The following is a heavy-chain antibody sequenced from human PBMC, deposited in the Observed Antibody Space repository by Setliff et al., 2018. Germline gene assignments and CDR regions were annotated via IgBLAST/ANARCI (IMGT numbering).Heavy chain of an antibody. CDR1: GYSTSSGYY. CDR2: IYHSGST. V-gene: IGHV4-38-2*01. D-gene: IGHD6-13*01. CDR3: ARRGYSSSWCFDY. J-gene: IGHJ4*02. Sequence: NPSETLSLTCAVSGYSTSSGYYWGWIRQPPGKGLEWIGSIYHSGSTYYNPSLKSRITISVDTSKNQFSLKLSSVTAADTAVYYCARRGYSSSWCFDYWGQGTLVTVSS.